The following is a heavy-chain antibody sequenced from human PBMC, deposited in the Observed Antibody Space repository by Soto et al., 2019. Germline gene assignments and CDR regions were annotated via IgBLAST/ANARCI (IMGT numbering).Heavy chain of an antibody. D-gene: IGHD3-10*01. CDR1: GGSISSGGYS. J-gene: IGHJ4*02. CDR2: IYHSGST. CDR3: AVSIYYGSGSYYSDY. Sequence: NPSETLSLTCAVSGGSISSGGYSWSWIRQPPGKGLEWIGYIYHSGSTYYNPSLKSRVTISVDRSKNQFSLKLSSVTAADTAVYYCAVSIYYGSGSYYSDYWGQGTLVTVSS. V-gene: IGHV4-30-2*01.